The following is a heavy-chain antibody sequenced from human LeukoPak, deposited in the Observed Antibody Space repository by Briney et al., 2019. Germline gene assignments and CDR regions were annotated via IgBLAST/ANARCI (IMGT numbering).Heavy chain of an antibody. CDR3: ARLSKDTVVLPAAMTHYFDY. D-gene: IGHD2-2*01. Sequence: SETLSLTCTVSGGSISGYYWSWIRQPPGKGLQFIGYIHYTGSTNYNPSLESRVTLSVDTSKNQFSLKLRSVTAADTAVYYCARLSKDTVVLPAAMTHYFDYWGQGTLVTVSS. CDR1: GGSISGYY. CDR2: IHYTGST. J-gene: IGHJ4*02. V-gene: IGHV4-59*08.